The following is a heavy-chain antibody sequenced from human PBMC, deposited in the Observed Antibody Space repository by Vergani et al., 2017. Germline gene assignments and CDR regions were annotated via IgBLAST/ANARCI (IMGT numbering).Heavy chain of an antibody. Sequence: QVQLQESGPGLVKPSETLSLTCTVSGGSLNSYYWSWIRQPPGXGLEWIGYIYYSGSTNYNPSLKSRVTISVDTSKNQFSLRLSSVTAADTAVYYCARGTTYYDILTGFSHIQHMDVWGKGTTVTVSS. CDR2: IYYSGST. CDR1: GGSLNSYY. V-gene: IGHV4-59*01. D-gene: IGHD3-9*01. CDR3: ARGTTYYDILTGFSHIQHMDV. J-gene: IGHJ6*03.